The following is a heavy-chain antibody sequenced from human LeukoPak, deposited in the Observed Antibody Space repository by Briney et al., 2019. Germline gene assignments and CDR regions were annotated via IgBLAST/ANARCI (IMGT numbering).Heavy chain of an antibody. Sequence: PSETLSLTCAVYGGSFSGYYWSWIRQPPGKGLEWIGEINHSGSTNYNPSLKSRVTISVDTSKNQFSLKLSSVTAADTAVYYCARARIAVAGTEIDYWGQGTLVTVSS. CDR3: ARARIAVAGTEIDY. V-gene: IGHV4-34*01. CDR1: GGSFSGYY. D-gene: IGHD6-19*01. J-gene: IGHJ4*02. CDR2: INHSGST.